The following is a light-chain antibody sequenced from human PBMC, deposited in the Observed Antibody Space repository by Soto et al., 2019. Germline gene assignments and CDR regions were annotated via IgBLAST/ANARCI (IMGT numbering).Light chain of an antibody. CDR1: QSVTNSY. CDR2: GAS. CDR3: HQYSSSPPIT. J-gene: IGKJ5*01. Sequence: EIVLTQSPDTLSLSPGEGATLSCRASQSVTNSYLAWYQQKPGQAPRLLIYGASGRATGIPDRFSGSGSETDFTLTISRLEPEDFAVYYCHQYSSSPPITFGQGTRLEIK. V-gene: IGKV3-20*01.